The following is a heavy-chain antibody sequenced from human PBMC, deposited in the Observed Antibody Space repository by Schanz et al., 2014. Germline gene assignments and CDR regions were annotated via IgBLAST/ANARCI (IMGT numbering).Heavy chain of an antibody. CDR1: GFTFSIYA. V-gene: IGHV3-64*04. CDR2: ISHDGYST. Sequence: VQLVESGGGLVQPGGSLRLSCSASGFTFSIYAMHWVRQAPGKGLEYVSAISHDGYSTYYADSVKGRFTMSRDNAKNSVFLQMNSLRAEDTAVYYCARDGYSVVVISPTESFDIWGQGTMVTVSP. J-gene: IGHJ3*02. CDR3: ARDGYSVVVISPTESFDI. D-gene: IGHD2-21*01.